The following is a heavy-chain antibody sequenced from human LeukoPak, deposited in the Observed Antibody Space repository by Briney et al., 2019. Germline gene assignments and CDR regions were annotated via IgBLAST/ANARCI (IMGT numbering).Heavy chain of an antibody. CDR1: GGPIRSSSYY. CDR2: IYYSGST. Sequence: SETLSLTRTVSGGPIRSSSYYWGSIRQPPGKGLERIGSIYYSGSTYYNPSLKRRVHISVDTPKNQFSLKLSSVTAAYTPVYFCARGSMQIWFDPWGQGTLVTVSS. CDR3: ARGSMQIWFDP. J-gene: IGHJ5*02. V-gene: IGHV4-39*07.